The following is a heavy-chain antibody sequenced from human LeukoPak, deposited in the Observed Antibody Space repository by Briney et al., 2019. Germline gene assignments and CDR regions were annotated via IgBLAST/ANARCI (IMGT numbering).Heavy chain of an antibody. V-gene: IGHV1-2*02. CDR1: GYTFTRYY. Sequence: ASVKVSCKASGYTFTRYYMHWVRQAPGQGLEWMGWINPNSGGTNYAQKFQGRVTMTRDTSISTAYMELSRLRSDDTAVYYCAREFPLDSGSNYYYYGMDVWGQGTTVTVSS. CDR2: INPNSGGT. J-gene: IGHJ6*02. CDR3: AREFPLDSGSNYYYYGMDV. D-gene: IGHD6-6*01.